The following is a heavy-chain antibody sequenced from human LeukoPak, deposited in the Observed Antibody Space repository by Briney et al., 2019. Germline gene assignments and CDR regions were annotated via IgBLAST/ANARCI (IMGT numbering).Heavy chain of an antibody. J-gene: IGHJ4*02. CDR1: GFPFINYV. CDR3: AKDKGREGDY. V-gene: IGHV3-30*18. Sequence: PGGALRLSCASSGFPFINYVMHWVRQAPGKGREWVAVISADGMDKYYADSVKGRFTISRDNSKNTLYLQMRSLRPEDTAVYYCAKDKGREGDYWGQGTLVTVSS. CDR2: ISADGMDK.